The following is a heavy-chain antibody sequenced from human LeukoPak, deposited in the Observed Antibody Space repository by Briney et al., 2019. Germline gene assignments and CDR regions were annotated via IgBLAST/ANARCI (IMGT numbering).Heavy chain of an antibody. CDR1: GGTFSSYA. D-gene: IGHD3-22*01. J-gene: IGHJ4*02. CDR2: IIPILGIA. CDR3: ARANYYDSSGPFDY. V-gene: IGHV1-69*04. Sequence: ASVKVSCKAPGGTFSSYAISWVRQAPGQGLEWMGRIIPILGIANYAQKFQGRVTITADKSTSTAYMELSSLRSEDTAVYYCARANYYDSSGPFDYWGQGTLVTVSS.